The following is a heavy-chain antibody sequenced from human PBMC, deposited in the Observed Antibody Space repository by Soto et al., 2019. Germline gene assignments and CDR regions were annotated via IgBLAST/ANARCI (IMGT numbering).Heavy chain of an antibody. CDR1: GFTFSSYA. CDR3: ARGQDIVVVPAARPRYYYYYGMDV. CDR2: ISYDGSNK. Sequence: GGSLRLSCAASGFTFSSYAMHWVRQAPGEGLEWVAVISYDGSNKYYADSVKGRFTISRDNSKNTLYLQMNSLRAEDTAVYYCARGQDIVVVPAARPRYYYYYGMDVWGQGTTVTVS. J-gene: IGHJ6*02. D-gene: IGHD2-2*01. V-gene: IGHV3-30-3*01.